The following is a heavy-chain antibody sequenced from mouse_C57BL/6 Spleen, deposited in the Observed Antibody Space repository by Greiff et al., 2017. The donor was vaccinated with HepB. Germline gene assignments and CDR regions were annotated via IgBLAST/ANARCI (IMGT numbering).Heavy chain of an antibody. CDR3: ARHGAQEYYVDY. J-gene: IGHJ2*01. CDR1: GFTFSSYG. Sequence: EVNVVESGGDLVKPGGSLKLSCAASGFTFSSYGMSWVRQTPDKRLEWVATISSGGSYTYYPDSVKGRFTISRDNAKNTLYLQMSSLKSEDTAMYYCARHGAQEYYVDYWGQGTTLTVSS. CDR2: ISSGGSYT. V-gene: IGHV5-6*01. D-gene: IGHD3-2*02.